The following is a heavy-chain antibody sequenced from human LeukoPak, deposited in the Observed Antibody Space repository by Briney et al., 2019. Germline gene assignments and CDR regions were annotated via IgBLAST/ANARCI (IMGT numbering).Heavy chain of an antibody. D-gene: IGHD5-18*01. CDR2: IYYSGGT. CDR3: AREKNEWRGYCDY. CDR1: GGSISSYY. Sequence: SETLSLTCTVSGGSISSYYWSWIRQPPGKGLEWIGYIYYSGGTNYNPSLKSRVTISVDTSKNQFSLKLSSVTAADTAVYYCAREKNEWRGYCDYWGQGTLVTVSS. J-gene: IGHJ4*02. V-gene: IGHV4-59*01.